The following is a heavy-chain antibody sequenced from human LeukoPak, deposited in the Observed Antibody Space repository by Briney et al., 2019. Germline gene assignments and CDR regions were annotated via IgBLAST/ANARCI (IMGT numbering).Heavy chain of an antibody. CDR1: GGSISSGGYY. J-gene: IGHJ3*02. CDR2: IYYSGST. CDR3: ARVWDYDYVWGRPGGDAFDI. D-gene: IGHD3-16*01. V-gene: IGHV4-31*03. Sequence: PSQTLSLTCTVSGGSISSGGYYWSWIRQHPGKGLEGIGYIYYSGSTYYNPSLKSRVTISVDTSKNQFSLKLSSVTAADTAVYYCARVWDYDYVWGRPGGDAFDIWGQGTMVTVSS.